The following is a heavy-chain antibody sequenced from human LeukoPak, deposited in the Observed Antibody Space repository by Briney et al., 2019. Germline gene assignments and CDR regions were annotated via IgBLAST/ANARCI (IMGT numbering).Heavy chain of an antibody. V-gene: IGHV1-24*01. CDR3: ATTRLDLILGTAYYFDY. D-gene: IGHD1-26*01. CDR1: GYTLTELS. J-gene: IGHJ4*02. Sequence: ASVKVSCKVSGYTLTELSMHWVRQAPGKGLEWMGNFDPEDGETIYAQKFQGRVTMTEDTSTDTAYMELSSLRSEDTAVYYCATTRLDLILGTAYYFDYWGQGTLVTVSS. CDR2: FDPEDGET.